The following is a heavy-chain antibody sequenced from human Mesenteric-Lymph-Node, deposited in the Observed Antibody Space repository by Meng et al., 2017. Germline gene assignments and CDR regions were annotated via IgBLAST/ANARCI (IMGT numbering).Heavy chain of an antibody. J-gene: IGHJ4*02. CDR2: IYYSGST. CDR3: ARGGGSPFWY. D-gene: IGHD1-26*01. V-gene: IGHV4-39*07. CDR1: GGSISSSSYY. Sequence: SETLSLTCTVSGGSISSSSYYWGWIRQPPGKGLEWIGSIYYSGSTYYNPSLKSRVTISVDTSKNQFSLKLSSVTAADTAVYYCARGGGSPFWYWGQGTLVTVSS.